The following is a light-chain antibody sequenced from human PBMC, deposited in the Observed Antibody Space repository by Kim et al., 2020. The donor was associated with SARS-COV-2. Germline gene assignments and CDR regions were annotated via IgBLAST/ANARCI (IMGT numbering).Light chain of an antibody. V-gene: IGKV3-20*01. J-gene: IGKJ1*01. CDR1: QSGSSSY. Sequence: CPGTRATLYCRASQSGSSSYLAWYQQKPTEAPRLLIYGASSRATGIPDRFSGSGSGTDFTLTISRLEPEDFAVYYCQQYGRSPWTIGQGTKVDIK. CDR2: GAS. CDR3: QQYGRSPWT.